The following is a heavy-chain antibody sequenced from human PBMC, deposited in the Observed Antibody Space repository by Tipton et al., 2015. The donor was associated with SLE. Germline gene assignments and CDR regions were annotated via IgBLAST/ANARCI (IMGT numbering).Heavy chain of an antibody. CDR2: ISWDGGST. V-gene: IGHV3-43*01. CDR1: GFTFDDYT. D-gene: IGHD3-22*01. J-gene: IGHJ6*03. Sequence: SLRLSCAASGFTFDDYTMHWVRQAPGKGLEWVSLISWDGGSTYYADSVKGRFTISRDNSKNSLYLQMNSLRTEDTALYYCAKSDSRLPLYSYYMDVWGKGTTVTVSS. CDR3: AKSDSRLPLYSYYMDV.